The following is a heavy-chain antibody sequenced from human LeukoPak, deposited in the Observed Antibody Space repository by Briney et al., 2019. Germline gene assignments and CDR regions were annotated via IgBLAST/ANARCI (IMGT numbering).Heavy chain of an antibody. Sequence: GESLKISCKGSGYSFTSYWISWVRQMPGKGVEWMGRIDPSDSYTNYSPSFQGHVTISADKSISTAYLQWSSLKASDTAMYYCARLPPTYCTNGVCSNWFDPWGQGTLVTVSS. CDR2: IDPSDSYT. J-gene: IGHJ5*02. D-gene: IGHD2-8*01. CDR1: GYSFTSYW. V-gene: IGHV5-10-1*01. CDR3: ARLPPTYCTNGVCSNWFDP.